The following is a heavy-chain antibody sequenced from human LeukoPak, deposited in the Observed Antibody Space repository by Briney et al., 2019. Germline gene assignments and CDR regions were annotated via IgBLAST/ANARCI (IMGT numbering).Heavy chain of an antibody. D-gene: IGHD1-26*01. V-gene: IGHV7-4-1*02. CDR3: ARGRVGATYDAFDI. J-gene: IGHJ3*02. Sequence: ASVKVSYKACGGTFSSYAISWVRQAPGQGLEWMGWINTNTGNPTYAQGFTGRFVFSLDTSVSTAYLQISSPKAEDTAVYYCARGRVGATYDAFDIWGQGTMVTVSS. CDR2: INTNTGNP. CDR1: GGTFSSYA.